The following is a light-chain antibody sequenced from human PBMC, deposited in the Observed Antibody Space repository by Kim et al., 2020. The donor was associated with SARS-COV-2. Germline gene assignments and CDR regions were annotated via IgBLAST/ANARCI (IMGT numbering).Light chain of an antibody. CDR1: QSVSSSY. CDR3: QQYGSSPMYT. CDR2: GAS. J-gene: IGKJ2*01. V-gene: IGKV3-20*01. Sequence: SPGESAAPSCRASQSVSSSYLAWYQQKPGQAPGLLIYGASSRATGIPDRFSGSGSGTDFTLTISRLEPEDFAVYYCQQYGSSPMYTFGQGTKLEI.